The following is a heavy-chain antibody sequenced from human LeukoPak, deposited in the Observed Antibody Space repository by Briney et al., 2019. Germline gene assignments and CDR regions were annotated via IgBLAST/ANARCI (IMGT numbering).Heavy chain of an antibody. J-gene: IGHJ3*02. CDR1: GGSISSYY. D-gene: IGHD3-22*01. CDR2: IYYSGST. Sequence: SGTLSLTCTVSGGSISSYYWSWIRQPAGKGLEWIGYIYYSGSTNYNPSLKSRVTISVDTSKNQFSLKLSSVTAADTAVYYCARAGEYYDSSGRLDIWGQGTMVTVSS. V-gene: IGHV4-59*12. CDR3: ARAGEYYDSSGRLDI.